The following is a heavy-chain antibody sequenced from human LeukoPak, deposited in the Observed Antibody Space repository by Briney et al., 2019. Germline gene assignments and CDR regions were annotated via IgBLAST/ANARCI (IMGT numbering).Heavy chain of an antibody. Sequence: RSSETLSLTCAVYGGSFSGYYWSWIRQPPGKGLEWIGEINHSGSTNYNPSLKSRVTISVDTSKNQFSLKLSSVTAADTAVYYCVMGGGGYSDAFDIWGQGTMVTVSS. CDR3: VMGGGGYSDAFDI. CDR1: GGSFSGYY. V-gene: IGHV4-34*01. CDR2: INHSGST. D-gene: IGHD3-22*01. J-gene: IGHJ3*02.